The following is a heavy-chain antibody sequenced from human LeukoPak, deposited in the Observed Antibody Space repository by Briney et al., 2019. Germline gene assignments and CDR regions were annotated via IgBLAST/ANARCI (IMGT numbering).Heavy chain of an antibody. J-gene: IGHJ4*02. CDR3: ARATTIAARVDC. CDR1: GGSISSYY. D-gene: IGHD6-6*01. Sequence: PSETLSLTCTVSGGSISSYYWSWIRQPPGKGLEWIGYIYYSGSTNYNPSLKSRVTISVDTSKNQFSLKLSSVTAADTAVYYCARATTIAARVDCWGQGTLVTVSS. V-gene: IGHV4-59*01. CDR2: IYYSGST.